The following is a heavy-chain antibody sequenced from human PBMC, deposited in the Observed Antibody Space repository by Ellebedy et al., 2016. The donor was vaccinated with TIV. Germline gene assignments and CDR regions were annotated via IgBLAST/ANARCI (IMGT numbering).Heavy chain of an antibody. V-gene: IGHV1-69*04. J-gene: IGHJ4*02. CDR3: ARDLFGLTRDY. Sequence: AASVKVSCKASAGTFSSYAISWVRQAPGQGLEWMGRIIPILGIANYAQKFQGRVTITADKSTSTAYMELSSLRSEDTAVYYCARDLFGLTRDYWGQGTLVTVSS. D-gene: IGHD3-16*01. CDR1: AGTFSSYA. CDR2: IIPILGIA.